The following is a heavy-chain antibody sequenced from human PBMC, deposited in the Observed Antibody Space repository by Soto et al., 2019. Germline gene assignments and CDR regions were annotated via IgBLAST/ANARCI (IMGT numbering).Heavy chain of an antibody. CDR3: ARDYFDSSDYTTNWFDP. Sequence: SETLSLTCTVSGGSISSSRFYWAWIRQPPGEGLEWIGSIYHTGNAYYNPSLKSRVTIFVDTSKNQFSLKLTSVTAADTALYYCARDYFDSSDYTTNWFDPWGQGALVTVSS. CDR2: IYHTGNA. D-gene: IGHD3-22*01. CDR1: GGSISSSRFY. J-gene: IGHJ5*02. V-gene: IGHV4-39*01.